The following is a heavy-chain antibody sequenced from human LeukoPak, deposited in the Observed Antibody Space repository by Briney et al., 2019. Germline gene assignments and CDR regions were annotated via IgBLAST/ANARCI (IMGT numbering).Heavy chain of an antibody. J-gene: IGHJ4*02. D-gene: IGHD1-7*01. CDR3: ARRRTGTTRYFDY. Sequence: SETLSLTCTVSGGSISSYYWSWIRQPPGKGLEWIGEINHSGSTNYNPSLKSRVTISVDTSKNQFSLKLSSVTAADTAVYYCARRRTGTTRYFDYWGQGTLVTVSS. CDR1: GGSISSYY. CDR2: INHSGST. V-gene: IGHV4-34*01.